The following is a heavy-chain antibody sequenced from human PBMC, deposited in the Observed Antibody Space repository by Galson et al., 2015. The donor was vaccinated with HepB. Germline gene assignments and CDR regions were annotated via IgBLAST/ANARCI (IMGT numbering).Heavy chain of an antibody. CDR1: GFTFSSYG. Sequence: SLRLSCAASGFTFSSYGMHWVRQAPGKGLEWVAVIWYDGSNKYYADSVKGRFTISRDNSKNTLYLQMNSLRAEDTAVYYCARVLGVVVPAAIGYYGMDVWGQGTTVTVSS. V-gene: IGHV3-33*01. D-gene: IGHD2-2*02. CDR2: IWYDGSNK. J-gene: IGHJ6*02. CDR3: ARVLGVVVPAAIGYYGMDV.